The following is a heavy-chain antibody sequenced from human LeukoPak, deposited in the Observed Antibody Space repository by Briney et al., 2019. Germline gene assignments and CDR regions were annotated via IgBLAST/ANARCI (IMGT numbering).Heavy chain of an antibody. Sequence: PGGSLRLSCEASGFIFSSQWMSWLRQAPGKGLEWVANIKRDGSETYYVNSVKGRFTISRDNAKNSLFLQMNSLRVEDTAVYYCASLDTAMVTWRDNWGQGTLVTVSS. J-gene: IGHJ4*02. CDR3: ASLDTAMVTWRDN. CDR2: IKRDGSET. V-gene: IGHV3-7*03. CDR1: GFIFSSQW. D-gene: IGHD5-18*01.